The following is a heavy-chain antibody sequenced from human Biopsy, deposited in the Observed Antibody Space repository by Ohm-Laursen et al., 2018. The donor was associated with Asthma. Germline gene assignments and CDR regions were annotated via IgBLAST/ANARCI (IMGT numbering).Heavy chain of an antibody. D-gene: IGHD4-11*01. Sequence: GSLRLSCTASGFILSNYDMHWVRQAPGKGLEWVSYITGSGSTIYYADSVKGRFTLSRDNAKNSLYLQMNSLRDEDTAVYYCALKYRNSVFPEYGMDVWGQGTTVTVSS. V-gene: IGHV3-48*02. CDR1: GFILSNYD. CDR3: ALKYRNSVFPEYGMDV. J-gene: IGHJ6*02. CDR2: ITGSGSTI.